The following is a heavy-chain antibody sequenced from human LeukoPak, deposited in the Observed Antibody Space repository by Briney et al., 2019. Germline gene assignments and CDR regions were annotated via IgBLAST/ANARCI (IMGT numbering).Heavy chain of an antibody. CDR1: AFTFDDYG. CDR3: AKDRGDYGDYDIFDY. CDR2: INWNGGST. V-gene: IGHV3-20*04. J-gene: IGHJ4*02. Sequence: GRSLRLSCPASAFTFDDYGMSWVRQAPGKGLEWVSGINWNGGSTGYADSVKGRFTISRDNSKNTLYLQMNSLRAEDTAVYYCAKDRGDYGDYDIFDYWGQGTLVTVSS. D-gene: IGHD4-17*01.